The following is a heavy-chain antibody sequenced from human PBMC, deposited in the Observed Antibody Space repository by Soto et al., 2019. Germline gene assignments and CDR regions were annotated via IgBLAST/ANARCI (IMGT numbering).Heavy chain of an antibody. CDR3: AKVASGNGVYFDY. Sequence: HPGGSLRLSWAASGFTFSSYAMSWVRQAPGKGLEWVSAISGSGGSTYYADSVKGRFTISRDNSKNTLYLQMNSLRAEDTAVYYCAKVASGNGVYFDYWGQGTLVTVSS. V-gene: IGHV3-23*01. CDR2: ISGSGGST. CDR1: GFTFSSYA. D-gene: IGHD2-15*01. J-gene: IGHJ4*02.